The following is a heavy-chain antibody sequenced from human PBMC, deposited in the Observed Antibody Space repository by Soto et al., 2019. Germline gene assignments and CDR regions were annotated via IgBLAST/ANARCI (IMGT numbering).Heavy chain of an antibody. CDR1: GFTFSIYA. J-gene: IGHJ4*02. CDR3: AKGRSSGYSTAMDY. Sequence: GGSLRLSCAASGFTFSIYAVSWVRQAPGKGLEWVSGISGSGSSTYYADSVKGRFTISRDNSKNTLYLQMNTLRAEDTAAYYCAKGRSSGYSTAMDYWGQGTLVTVSS. V-gene: IGHV3-23*01. CDR2: ISGSGSST. D-gene: IGHD3-3*01.